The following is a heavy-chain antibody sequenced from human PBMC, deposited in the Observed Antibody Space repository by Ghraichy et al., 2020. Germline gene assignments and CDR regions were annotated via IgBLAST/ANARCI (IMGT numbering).Heavy chain of an antibody. CDR3: ARDPPLGEWLLLATYFDY. Sequence: GESLNISCAASGFTFSSYWMSWVRQAPGKGLEWVANIKQDGSEKYYVDSVKGRFTISRDNAKNSLYLQMNSLRAEDTAVYYCARDPPLGEWLLLATYFDYWGQGTLVTVSS. CDR2: IKQDGSEK. CDR1: GFTFSSYW. V-gene: IGHV3-7*01. D-gene: IGHD3-3*01. J-gene: IGHJ4*02.